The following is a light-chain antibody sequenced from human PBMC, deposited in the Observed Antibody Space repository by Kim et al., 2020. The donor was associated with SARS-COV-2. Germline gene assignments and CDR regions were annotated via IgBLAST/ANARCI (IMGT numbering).Light chain of an antibody. J-gene: IGKJ4*01. CDR3: QQYYSYPALT. CDR1: QGISSY. CDR2: AAS. V-gene: IGKV1-8*01. Sequence: STGDRVTITWRASQGISSYLAWYQQKPGKAPKLLIYAASTLQSGVPSRFSGSRSGTDFTLTISCLQSEDFATYYCQQYYSYPALTFGGGTKVDIK.